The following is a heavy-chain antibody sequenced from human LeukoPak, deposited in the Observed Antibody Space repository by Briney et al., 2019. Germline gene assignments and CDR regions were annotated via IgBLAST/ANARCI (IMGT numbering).Heavy chain of an antibody. CDR1: GFTFSSYA. CDR3: AKTDFWSGYLRYFDWLTFDY. V-gene: IGHV3-23*01. J-gene: IGHJ4*02. CDR2: ISGSGGST. Sequence: PGGSLRLSCAASGFTFSSYAMSWVRQAPGKGLEWVSAISGSGGSTYYADSVKDRFTISRDNSKNTLYLRMNSLRAEDTAVYYCAKTDFWSGYLRYFDWLTFDYWGQGTLVTVSS. D-gene: IGHD3-9*01.